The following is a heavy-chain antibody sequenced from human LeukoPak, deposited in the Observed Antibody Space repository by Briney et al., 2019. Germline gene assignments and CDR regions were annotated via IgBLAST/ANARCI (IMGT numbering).Heavy chain of an antibody. V-gene: IGHV4-39*01. CDR3: ASHYDILSGLLH. J-gene: IGHJ4*02. CDR1: GDSISSSSNY. D-gene: IGHD3-9*01. Sequence: SETLSLTCTVSGDSISSSSNYWGWIRQPPGKGLEWIGSIYYSGSTHYNPSLKSRVTISVDTSKNQFSLKLSSVNAADTAVYYCASHYDILSGLLHWGQGTLVTVSS. CDR2: IYYSGST.